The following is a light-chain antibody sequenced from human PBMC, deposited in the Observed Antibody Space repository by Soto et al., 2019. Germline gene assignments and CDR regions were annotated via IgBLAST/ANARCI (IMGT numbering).Light chain of an antibody. CDR3: QHTRT. V-gene: IGKV1-5*01. J-gene: IGKJ1*01. CDR1: QNINNW. Sequence: DFQMTQSPSTLSASVGDRVTITCRASQNINNWVAWYQQKPGKAPKFLIYDASTLQRGVSSRFSGSGFGTKFSPPITTRQPNDSGSYYCQHTRTFGQGTKVEVK. CDR2: DAS.